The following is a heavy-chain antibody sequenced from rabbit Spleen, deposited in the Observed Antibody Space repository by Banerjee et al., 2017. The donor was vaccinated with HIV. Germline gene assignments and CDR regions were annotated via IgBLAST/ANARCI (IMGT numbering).Heavy chain of an antibody. CDR2: IYNGDGST. V-gene: IGHV1S45*01. CDR3: ARDYSSTAWRTYNL. J-gene: IGHJ4*01. Sequence: QEQLVESGGGLVQPEGSLTLTCTASGFSFSSYHMCWVRQAPGKRPEWIACIYNGDGSTYYANWAKGRFTISKTSSTTVTLQMTSLTAADTATYFCARDYSSTAWRTYNLWGQGTLVTVS. CDR1: GFSFSSYH. D-gene: IGHD4-1*01.